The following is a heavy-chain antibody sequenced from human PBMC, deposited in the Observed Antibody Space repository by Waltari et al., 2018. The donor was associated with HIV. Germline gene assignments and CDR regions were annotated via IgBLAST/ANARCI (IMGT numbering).Heavy chain of an antibody. CDR1: GFSVSDYS. Sequence: EVQLVESGGGLVQPGRSLRLSCAASGFSVSDYSMNWVRQAPGKGLEWISYISSSSSNIKYADSVKGRFTISRDNTKSSLDLHMNNLRDEDTAVYFCARDTLNLYFGLDVWGQGTTVSVSS. CDR2: ISSSSSNI. CDR3: ARDTLNLYFGLDV. J-gene: IGHJ6*02. V-gene: IGHV3-48*02.